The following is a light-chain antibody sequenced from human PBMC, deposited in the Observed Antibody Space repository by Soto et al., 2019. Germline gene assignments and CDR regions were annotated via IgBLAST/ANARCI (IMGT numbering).Light chain of an antibody. CDR1: QGIGND. CDR2: GTS. J-gene: IGKJ1*01. V-gene: IGKV1-17*01. Sequence: DIQMTQSPSSLSASVGDRVTITCRASQGIGNDLGWYQQKPGKAPQRLIFGTSNLQSGVPSRFSGSGSWTEFTLTISSLLPEDFATYYCLQHNNYPRTFGQGTRVDI. CDR3: LQHNNYPRT.